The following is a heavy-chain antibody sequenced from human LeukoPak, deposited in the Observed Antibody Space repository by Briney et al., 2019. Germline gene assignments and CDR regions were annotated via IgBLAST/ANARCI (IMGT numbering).Heavy chain of an antibody. CDR1: GFTLSRYS. CDR2: ISGSSSTI. J-gene: IGHJ4*02. D-gene: IGHD2-21*01. V-gene: IGHV3-48*04. Sequence: LSGGSLRLSCGGSGFTLSRYSLNWARQAPGKGPEWVSYISGSSSTIYYADSVKGRFTISRDNAKNSLYLQMNSLRVEDTAVYYCARGVLFIFDYWGQGTLVTVSS. CDR3: ARGVLFIFDY.